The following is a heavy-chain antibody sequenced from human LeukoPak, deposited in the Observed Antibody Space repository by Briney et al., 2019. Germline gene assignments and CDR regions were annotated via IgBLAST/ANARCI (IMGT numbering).Heavy chain of an antibody. CDR2: IYYSGST. V-gene: IGHV4-39*07. J-gene: IGHJ5*02. CDR3: ARAGAWQIDP. CDR1: GGSISSSSYY. D-gene: IGHD3-10*01. Sequence: SETLSLTCTVSGGSISSSSYYWGWICQPPGKGLEWIGSIYYSGSTYYNPSLKSRVTISVDKSKNQFSLKLSSVTTADTAIYFCARAGAWQIDPWGQGTLVTVSS.